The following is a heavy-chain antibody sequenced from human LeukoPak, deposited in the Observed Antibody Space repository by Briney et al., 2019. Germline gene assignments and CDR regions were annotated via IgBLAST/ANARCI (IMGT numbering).Heavy chain of an antibody. J-gene: IGHJ4*02. CDR2: IHNSGST. CDR3: ARASYSSSWYAVDN. Sequence: NTSVTLSLTCTVSGGSISSYYWSWIRQPPGKGLEWIGYIHNSGSTNYNPSLKSRVTISVDTSKNQFSLKVSSVTAADTAVYYCARASYSSSWYAVDNWGQGTLVTVSS. CDR1: GGSISSYY. V-gene: IGHV4-59*08. D-gene: IGHD6-13*01.